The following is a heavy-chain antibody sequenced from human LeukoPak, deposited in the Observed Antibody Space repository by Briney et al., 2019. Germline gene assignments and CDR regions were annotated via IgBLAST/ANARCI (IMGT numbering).Heavy chain of an antibody. J-gene: IGHJ4*02. CDR1: GGSISSYY. CDR2: IYYSGST. V-gene: IGHV4-59*08. Sequence: SETLSLTCTVSGGSISSYYWSWIRQPPGKGLEWIGYIYYSGSTNYNPSLKSRVTISVDTPKNQFSLKLSSVTAADTAVYYCARAVYDYVWGSYRYFDYWGQGTLVTVSS. CDR3: ARAVYDYVWGSYRYFDY. D-gene: IGHD3-16*02.